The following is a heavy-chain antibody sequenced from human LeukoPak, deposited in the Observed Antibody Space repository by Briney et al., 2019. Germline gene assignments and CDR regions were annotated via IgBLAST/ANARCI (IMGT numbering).Heavy chain of an antibody. CDR2: INPNSGGT. V-gene: IGHV1-2*02. CDR3: ARARVLYDSSGYYP. Sequence: ASVKVSCKASGYTFTGYYMHWVRQAPGQGLEWMGWINPNSGGTNYAQKFQGRVTITRDTSASTAYMELSSLRSEDRAVYYCARARVLYDSSGYYPWGQGTLVTVSS. CDR1: GYTFTGYY. D-gene: IGHD3-22*01. J-gene: IGHJ5*02.